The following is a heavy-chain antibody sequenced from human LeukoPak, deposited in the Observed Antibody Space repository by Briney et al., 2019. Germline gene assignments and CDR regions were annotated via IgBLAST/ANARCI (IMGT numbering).Heavy chain of an antibody. CDR3: AKAPKWELEGYFDY. V-gene: IGHV3-30*02. CDR2: IRYDGSNK. D-gene: IGHD1-26*01. Sequence: GGSLRLSCAASGFTFSSYGMHWVRQAPGKGLEWVAFIRYDGSNKYYADSVKGRFTISRDNSKNTLYLQMNSLRAEDTAVYYCAKAPKWELEGYFDYWGQGTLVTVSS. J-gene: IGHJ4*02. CDR1: GFTFSSYG.